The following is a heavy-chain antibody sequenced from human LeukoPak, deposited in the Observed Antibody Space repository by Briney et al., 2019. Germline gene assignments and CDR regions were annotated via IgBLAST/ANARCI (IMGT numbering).Heavy chain of an antibody. CDR3: ARYLDYGGNSRVFQH. D-gene: IGHD4-23*01. CDR1: GGSFSDYY. CDR2: INHSGST. J-gene: IGHJ1*01. Sequence: SETLSLTCTVYGGSFSDYYWTWIRQPPEKGLEWIGEINHSGSTNYNPSLKSRVTISVDTSRTQFSLKLSSVTAADTAVYYCARYLDYGGNSRVFQHWGQGTLVTVSS. V-gene: IGHV4-34*01.